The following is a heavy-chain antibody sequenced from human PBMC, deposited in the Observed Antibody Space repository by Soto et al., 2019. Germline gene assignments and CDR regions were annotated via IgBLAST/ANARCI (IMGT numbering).Heavy chain of an antibody. Sequence: SDTLSLTATVPGSSYITGVSESCWISQHPGKGLEWIGYIYYSGSTYYNPSLKSRVTISVDTSKNQFSLKLSSVTAADTAVYYCARGTTYYYGSGRAQNWFDPWGQGTLVTVSS. CDR1: GSSYITGVSE. CDR2: IYYSGST. CDR3: ARGTTYYYGSGRAQNWFDP. J-gene: IGHJ5*02. V-gene: IGHV4-31*03. D-gene: IGHD3-10*01.